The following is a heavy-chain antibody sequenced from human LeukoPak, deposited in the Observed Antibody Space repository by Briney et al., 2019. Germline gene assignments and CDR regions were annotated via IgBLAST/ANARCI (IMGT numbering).Heavy chain of an antibody. CDR3: ARGYYDILTGYLVW. D-gene: IGHD3-9*01. CDR1: GGTFSSYA. Sequence: ASVKVSCKASGGTFSSYAISWVRQAPGQGLEWMGRIIPIFGTGNYAQKFQARVTITAYESTSTAYMELSSLRSEDTAVYYCARGYYDILTGYLVWWGQGTLVTVSS. J-gene: IGHJ4*02. CDR2: IIPIFGTG. V-gene: IGHV1-69*15.